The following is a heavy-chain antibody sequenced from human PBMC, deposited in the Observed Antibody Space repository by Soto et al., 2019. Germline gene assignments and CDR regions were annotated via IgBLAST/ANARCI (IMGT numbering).Heavy chain of an antibody. J-gene: IGHJ6*02. Sequence: SETLSLTCTVSGVSISGYYWSWIRQPAGKGLEWIGRFFTSGSPNYNPSLKSRVTMSVDTSKNHFSLKLTSVTAADTAVYYCAREGPFVDGLVYYYYGMDVWGQGTTVTVSS. CDR1: GVSISGYY. CDR2: FFTSGSP. CDR3: AREGPFVDGLVYYYYGMDV. D-gene: IGHD3-16*01. V-gene: IGHV4-4*07.